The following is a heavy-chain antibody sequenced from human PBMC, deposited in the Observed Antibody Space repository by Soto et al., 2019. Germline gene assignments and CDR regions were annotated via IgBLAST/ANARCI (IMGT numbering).Heavy chain of an antibody. Sequence: ASVKVSCKASGYTFTSYGISWVRQAPGQGLEWMGWISAYNGNTNYAQKLQGRVTMTTDTSTSTAYMELRSPRSDDTAVYYCARERVSSSWYLGYGMDVWGQGTTVTVSS. CDR1: GYTFTSYG. CDR3: ARERVSSSWYLGYGMDV. V-gene: IGHV1-18*01. CDR2: ISAYNGNT. D-gene: IGHD6-13*01. J-gene: IGHJ6*02.